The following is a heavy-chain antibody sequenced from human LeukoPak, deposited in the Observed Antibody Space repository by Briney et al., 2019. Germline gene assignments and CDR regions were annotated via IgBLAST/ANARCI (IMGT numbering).Heavy chain of an antibody. D-gene: IGHD3-10*01. Sequence: SETLSLSCTVSGGSISSYYWGWIRQPPGKGLEWIGSIYYSGSTYYNPPLKSRVTISVDTSKNQFSLKLSSVTAADTAVYYCARRSISAVRGATYWYFDLWGRGTLVTVSS. CDR2: IYYSGST. J-gene: IGHJ2*01. CDR1: GGSISSYY. CDR3: ARRSISAVRGATYWYFDL. V-gene: IGHV4-39*01.